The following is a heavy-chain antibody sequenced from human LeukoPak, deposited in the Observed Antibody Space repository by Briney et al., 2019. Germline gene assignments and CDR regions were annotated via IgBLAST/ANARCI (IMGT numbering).Heavy chain of an antibody. J-gene: IGHJ4*02. V-gene: IGHV4-59*01. CDR2: IYYSGST. CDR1: GGSISSYY. Sequence: SETLSLTCTVSGGSISSYYWSWIRQPPGKGLEWIGYIYYSGSTNYNPSLKSRVTISVDTSKNQFSLKLSSVTAADTAVYYCARYKGYYYDSSGYRNIFDYWSQGTLVTVSS. CDR3: ARYKGYYYDSSGYRNIFDY. D-gene: IGHD3-22*01.